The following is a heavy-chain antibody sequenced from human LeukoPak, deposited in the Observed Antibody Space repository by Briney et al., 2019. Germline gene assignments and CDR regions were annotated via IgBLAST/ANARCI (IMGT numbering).Heavy chain of an antibody. Sequence: GGSLRLSCAASGVSFRGHWMSWVRQAPGKGLEWLANIKPDGSERRYVHSVKGRFTISRDDAKNSVYLEMNSLRVEDMAVYYCARERWTASGYYFDYWGQGTLVTVSS. CDR3: ARERWTASGYYFDY. V-gene: IGHV3-7*01. CDR1: GVSFRGHW. D-gene: IGHD6-13*01. CDR2: IKPDGSER. J-gene: IGHJ4*02.